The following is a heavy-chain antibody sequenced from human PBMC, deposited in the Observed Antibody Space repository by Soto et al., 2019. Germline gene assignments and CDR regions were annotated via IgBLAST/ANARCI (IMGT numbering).Heavy chain of an antibody. CDR3: AKDLHVSELVPDVAFDI. Sequence: GGSLRLSCAASGFTFSSYAMSWVRQAPGKGLEWVSAISGSGGSTSSADSVQGRFTISRVNSNNTLYLQINSLRAEDTAVYYCAKDLHVSELVPDVAFDIWGQGIMVDVSS. D-gene: IGHD6-6*01. J-gene: IGHJ3*02. CDR1: GFTFSSYA. V-gene: IGHV3-23*01. CDR2: ISGSGGST.